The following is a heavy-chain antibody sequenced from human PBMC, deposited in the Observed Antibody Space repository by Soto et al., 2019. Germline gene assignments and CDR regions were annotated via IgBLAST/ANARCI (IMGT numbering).Heavy chain of an antibody. J-gene: IGHJ4*02. V-gene: IGHV5-51*01. CDR2: IYPGDSDT. CDR3: ARVNRYCSSTSCYGGGTFDD. Sequence: GESLKISCKGSGYSFTSYWIGWVRQMPGKGLEWMGIIYPGDSDTRYSPSFQGQVTISADKSISTAYLQRSSLKASDTAMYYCARVNRYCSSTSCYGGGTFDDWGQGTLVTVSS. CDR1: GYSFTSYW. D-gene: IGHD2-2*01.